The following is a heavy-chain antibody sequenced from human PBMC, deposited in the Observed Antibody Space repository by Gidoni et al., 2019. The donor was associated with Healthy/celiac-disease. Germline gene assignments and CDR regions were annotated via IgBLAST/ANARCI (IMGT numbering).Heavy chain of an antibody. V-gene: IGHV3-23*01. D-gene: IGHD3-22*01. CDR3: AKYNYDSSGYTIDY. CDR1: GFTFSSYA. J-gene: IGHJ4*02. CDR2: ISGSGGST. Sequence: EVQLLESGGGLVQPGGSLRLSCAASGFTFSSYAMSWVRQAPGKGLEWVSAISGSGGSTYYADAVKGRFTISRDNSKNTLYLQMNSLRAEDTAVYYCAKYNYDSSGYTIDYWGQGTLVTVSS.